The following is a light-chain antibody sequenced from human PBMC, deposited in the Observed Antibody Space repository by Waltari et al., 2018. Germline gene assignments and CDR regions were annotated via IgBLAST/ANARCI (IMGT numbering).Light chain of an antibody. CDR3: QQDYSIPYT. V-gene: IGKV1-27*01. J-gene: IGKJ2*01. Sequence: DIQMTKSPSSLSASIGDRVSVTCRASQDINKELTWYQQKPGRAPTLLIYAASTLQTGVSSRFSGSGSGTDFTLTISSLQPEDIASYYCQQDYSIPYTFGQGTKVEIK. CDR1: QDINKE. CDR2: AAS.